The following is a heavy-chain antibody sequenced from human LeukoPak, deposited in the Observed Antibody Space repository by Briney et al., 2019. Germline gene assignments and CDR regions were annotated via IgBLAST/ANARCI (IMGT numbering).Heavy chain of an antibody. V-gene: IGHV1-18*01. Sequence: GASVKVSCKASHYTFTSYGISWVRQAPGQGLEWMGWISAYNGNTNYAQKLQGRVTMTTDTSTSTAYMELRSLRSDDTAVYYCARVSSIFGVVTSPYAFDIWGQGTMVTVSS. D-gene: IGHD3-3*01. J-gene: IGHJ3*02. CDR1: HYTFTSYG. CDR2: ISAYNGNT. CDR3: ARVSSIFGVVTSPYAFDI.